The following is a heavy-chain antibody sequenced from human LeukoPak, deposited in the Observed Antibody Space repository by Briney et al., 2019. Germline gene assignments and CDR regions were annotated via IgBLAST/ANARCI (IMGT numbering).Heavy chain of an antibody. CDR1: GASITTYY. V-gene: IGHV4-59*08. CDR2: IYYSGNS. J-gene: IGHJ3*02. Sequence: SETLSLTCTVSGASITTYYWSWIRQLPGKGLEWLGNIYYSGNSNYNTSLKRRVTISVDMSKSHFSLKLSSVTAADTAVYYCARRRQVSSYSPYAFDMWGQGTMVTVSS. CDR3: ARRRQVSSYSPYAFDM. D-gene: IGHD6-6*01.